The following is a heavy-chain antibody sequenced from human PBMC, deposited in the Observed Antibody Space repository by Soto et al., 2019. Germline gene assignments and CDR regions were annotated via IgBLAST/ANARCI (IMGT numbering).Heavy chain of an antibody. D-gene: IGHD2-2*01. CDR2: IYYSGST. J-gene: IGHJ5*02. Sequence: SETLSLTCAVSGSSISRAGYFWSWIRQHPGKGLEWIGNIYYSGSTYYNPSLKSRVTISVETSKSQFSLKLNSVTAADTAVYYCARVRSTSPNWLDPWGQGTLVTVYS. V-gene: IGHV4-31*11. CDR1: GSSISRAGYF. CDR3: ARVRSTSPNWLDP.